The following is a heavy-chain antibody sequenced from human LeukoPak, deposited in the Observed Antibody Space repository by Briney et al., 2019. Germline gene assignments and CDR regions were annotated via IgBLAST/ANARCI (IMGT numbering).Heavy chain of an antibody. J-gene: IGHJ4*02. V-gene: IGHV3-23*01. CDR1: GFTFSSYA. CDR3: AKVHYYDILTAEFDY. CDR2: ISGSGGST. Sequence: GGSLRLSCAASGFTFSSYAMSWVRQAPGKGLDWVSTISGSGGSTYYADSVKGRFTISRDNSKNTLYLQMNSLRAEDTAVYYCAKVHYYDILTAEFDYWGQGTLVTVSS. D-gene: IGHD3-9*01.